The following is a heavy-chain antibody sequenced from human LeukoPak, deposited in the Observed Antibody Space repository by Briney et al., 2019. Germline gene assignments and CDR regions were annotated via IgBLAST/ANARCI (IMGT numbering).Heavy chain of an antibody. J-gene: IGHJ4*02. V-gene: IGHV3-7*01. CDR2: INQDGSEK. CDR1: GFTFSSYW. CDR3: ARAYQRLTFGGVIAS. Sequence: PGGSLRVSCAASGFTFSSYWMTWVRQAPGKRLNWVANINQDGSEKYYVDSVKGRSTISRDNAKSSLYLQLNSLRAEDTAVYYCARAYQRLTFGGVIASWGQGTLVTVSS. D-gene: IGHD3-16*02.